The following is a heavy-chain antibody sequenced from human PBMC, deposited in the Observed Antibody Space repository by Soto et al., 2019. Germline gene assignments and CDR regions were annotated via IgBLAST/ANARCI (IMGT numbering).Heavy chain of an antibody. CDR1: EFTFGDYY. J-gene: IGHJ4*02. V-gene: IGHV3-11*01. Sequence: WGSLRLSFAASEFTFGDYYIIFFRHSPGKGLEWVSYISSSGSTIYYADSVKGRFTISRDNAKNSLYLQMNSLRAEDTAVYYCASSPPLRTLPRGYWGQGTLVTVSS. CDR3: ASSPPLRTLPRGY. CDR2: ISSSGSTI. D-gene: IGHD2-2*01.